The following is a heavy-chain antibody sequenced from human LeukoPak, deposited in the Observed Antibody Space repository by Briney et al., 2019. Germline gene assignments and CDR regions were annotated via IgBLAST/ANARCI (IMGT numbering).Heavy chain of an antibody. D-gene: IGHD2-21*02. V-gene: IGHV3-30*02. CDR2: ISYDGSNK. CDR1: GFTFSSYG. J-gene: IGHJ4*02. Sequence: PGGSLRLSCAASGFTFSSYGIHWVRQAPGKGLEWVTFISYDGSNKYHADSVKGRFTISRDNSKNVLYLQMNSLRADDTALYYCAKTLWGLTLLSSDHWGQGTLVTVSS. CDR3: AKTLWGLTLLSSDH.